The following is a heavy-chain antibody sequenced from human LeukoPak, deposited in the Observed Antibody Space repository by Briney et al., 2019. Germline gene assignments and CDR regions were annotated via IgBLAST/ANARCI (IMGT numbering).Heavy chain of an antibody. CDR1: GGSISSSSYY. D-gene: IGHD3-9*01. CDR3: ARQYYDILTGYDLPLDYYYYMDV. Sequence: SETLSLTCTVSGGSISSSSYYWGWIRQPPGKGLEWIGSIYYSGSTYYNPSLKSRVTISVDTSKNQFSLKLSSVTAADTAVYYCARQYYDILTGYDLPLDYYYYMDVWGKGTTVTVSS. CDR2: IYYSGST. V-gene: IGHV4-39*01. J-gene: IGHJ6*03.